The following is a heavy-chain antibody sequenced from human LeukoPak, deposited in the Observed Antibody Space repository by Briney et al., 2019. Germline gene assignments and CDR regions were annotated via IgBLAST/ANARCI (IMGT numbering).Heavy chain of an antibody. CDR2: ISSSSYI. V-gene: IGHV3-21*01. D-gene: IGHD3-22*01. J-gene: IGHJ5*02. Sequence: GGSLRLSCAASGFTLSSYSMNWVRQAPGKGLEWVSSISSSSYIYYADSVKGRFTISRDNAKNSLYLQMNSLRAEDTAVYYCAREFRPLVGSGYSPWGQGTLVTVSS. CDR1: GFTLSSYS. CDR3: AREFRPLVGSGYSP.